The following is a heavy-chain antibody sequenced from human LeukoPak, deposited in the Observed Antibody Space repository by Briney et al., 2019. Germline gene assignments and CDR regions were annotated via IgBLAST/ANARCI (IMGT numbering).Heavy chain of an antibody. CDR3: AKDRAGLRYFDWLLIA. CDR1: GFTFSSYG. V-gene: IGHV3-30*12. CDR2: ISYDGSNK. J-gene: IGHJ5*02. Sequence: GGSLRLSCAASGFTFSSYGMHWVRQAPGKGLEWVAVISYDGSNKYYADSVKGRFTISRDNSKNTLYLQMNSLRAEDTAVYYCAKDRAGLRYFDWLLIAWGQGTLVTVSS. D-gene: IGHD3-9*01.